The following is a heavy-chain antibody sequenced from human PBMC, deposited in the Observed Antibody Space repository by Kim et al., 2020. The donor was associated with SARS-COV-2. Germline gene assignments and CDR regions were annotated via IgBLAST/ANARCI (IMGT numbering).Heavy chain of an antibody. J-gene: IGHJ2*01. Sequence: SETLSLTCTVSGGSISSYYWSWIRQPPGKGLEWIGYIYYSGSTNYNPSLKSRVTISVDTSKNQFSLKLSSVTAADTAVYYCARDWGYCSSTSCYGSDWYFDLWGRGTLVTVSS. CDR1: GGSISSYY. V-gene: IGHV4-59*01. CDR3: ARDWGYCSSTSCYGSDWYFDL. D-gene: IGHD2-2*01. CDR2: IYYSGST.